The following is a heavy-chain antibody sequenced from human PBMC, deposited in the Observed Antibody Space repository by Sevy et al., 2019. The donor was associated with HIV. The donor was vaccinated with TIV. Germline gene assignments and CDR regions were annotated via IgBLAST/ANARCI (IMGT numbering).Heavy chain of an antibody. V-gene: IGHV3-23*01. J-gene: IGHJ4*02. CDR2: ISGSAHRT. Sequence: GGSLRLSCAASGFTFSNYAMSWVRQTPGKGLEWVSAISGSAHRTYYIDSVKGRFTISRDNSKNMLFLQMNSLRAEDTAVYYCVKEVSEYSYSDYWGQGTLVTISS. D-gene: IGHD5-18*01. CDR1: GFTFSNYA. CDR3: VKEVSEYSYSDY.